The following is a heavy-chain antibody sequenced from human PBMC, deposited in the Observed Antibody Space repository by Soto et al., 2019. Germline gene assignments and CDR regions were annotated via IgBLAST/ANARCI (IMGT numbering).Heavy chain of an antibody. J-gene: IGHJ4*02. V-gene: IGHV3-33*01. CDR3: ARDNAAATVLYY. CDR2: IRSDGNNK. Sequence: QVQLVESGGGVVQPGRSLRLSCATSGFTFSDDAIHWVRQAPGKGLEWVAVIRSDGNNKEYADSVKGRFTISRDNSKNTLYLQMNTLGADDTAVYYCARDNAAATVLYYWGQGTLVTVSS. D-gene: IGHD6-25*01. CDR1: GFTFSDDA.